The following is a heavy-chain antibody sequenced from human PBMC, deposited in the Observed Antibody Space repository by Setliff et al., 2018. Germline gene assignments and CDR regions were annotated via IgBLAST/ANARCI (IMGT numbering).Heavy chain of an antibody. V-gene: IGHV4-61*02. CDR2: IYTHSGGST. Sequence: SETLSLTCTVSGGSISSANYYWSWTRQPAGKGLEWIGRIYTHSGGSTIYNPSLKSRVTISIDTSKDQFSLKLISMTAADTAVYYCARGRNIAARLLDSWGQGTLVTVSS. J-gene: IGHJ4*02. CDR1: GGSISSANYY. CDR3: ARGRNIAARLLDS. D-gene: IGHD6-6*01.